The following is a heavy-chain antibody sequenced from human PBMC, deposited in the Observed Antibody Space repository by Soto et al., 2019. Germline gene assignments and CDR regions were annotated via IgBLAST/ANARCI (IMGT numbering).Heavy chain of an antibody. V-gene: IGHV1-69*02. D-gene: IGHD3-10*01. J-gene: IGHJ4*02. CDR3: ARVGGAGGSGKYLDY. Sequence: QVQLVQSGAEVKKPGSSVKVSCQASGGTFRSYSINWVRQAPGKGLEWMGRIIPIVGISNYAQSFQGRVTLSADTSTPTAYMELSSLGSEDTAVYCCARVGGAGGSGKYLDYWGQGTLVTVSS. CDR1: GGTFRSYS. CDR2: IIPIVGIS.